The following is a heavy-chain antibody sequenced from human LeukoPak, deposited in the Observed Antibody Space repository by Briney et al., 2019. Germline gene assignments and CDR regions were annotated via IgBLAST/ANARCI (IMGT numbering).Heavy chain of an antibody. CDR1: GFTFSSYS. V-gene: IGHV3-21*01. D-gene: IGHD4-17*01. CDR2: ISSSSSYI. Sequence: KPGGSLRLSCAASGFTFSSYSMNWVRQAPGKGLEWVSSISSSSSYIYYADSVKGRFTISRDNAKNSLYLQMNSLRAEDTAVYYCARDIKDTVTTNYFDYWGQGTLVTVSS. J-gene: IGHJ4*02. CDR3: ARDIKDTVTTNYFDY.